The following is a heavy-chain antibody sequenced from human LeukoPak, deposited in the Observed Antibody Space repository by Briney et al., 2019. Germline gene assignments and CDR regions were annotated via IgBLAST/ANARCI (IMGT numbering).Heavy chain of an antibody. J-gene: IGHJ5*02. CDR3: ARDLTYA. CDR2: ISSTSSTV. Sequence: GGSLRLSCAASGFSFSYFSMHWVRQAPGKGLEWISYISSTSSTVYFADSVKGRFTISRDNAKNSAFLQMNSLRAEDTAVYYCARDLTYAWGQGTLVTVSS. CDR1: GFSFSYFS. V-gene: IGHV3-48*01. D-gene: IGHD3-16*01.